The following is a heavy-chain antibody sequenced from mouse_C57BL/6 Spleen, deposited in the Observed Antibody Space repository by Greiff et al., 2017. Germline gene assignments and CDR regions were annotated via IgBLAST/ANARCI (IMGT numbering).Heavy chain of an antibody. V-gene: IGHV1-80*01. CDR1: GYAFSSYW. Sequence: LQESGAELVKPGASVKISCKASGYAFSSYWMNWVKQRPGKGLEWIGQIYPGDGDTNYNGKFKGKATLTADKSSSTAYMQLSSLTSEDSAVYFCARKEGQLRSYYFDYWGQGTTLTVSS. CDR2: IYPGDGDT. CDR3: ARKEGQLRSYYFDY. J-gene: IGHJ2*01. D-gene: IGHD3-2*02.